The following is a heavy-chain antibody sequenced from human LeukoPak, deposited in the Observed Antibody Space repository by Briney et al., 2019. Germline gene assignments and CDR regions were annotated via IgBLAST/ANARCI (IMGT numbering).Heavy chain of an antibody. J-gene: IGHJ5*02. V-gene: IGHV4-31*03. D-gene: IGHD1-26*01. Sequence: SETLSLTCTVSGGSISSGAYFWSWIRQHPGQGLEWIGYIHYSGITYFNPSLKSRVNMSVDTSKNQLSLRLSSVTAADTAVYYCARGGRRLEDPQFIGNWFDPWGQGTLVTVSS. CDR2: IHYSGIT. CDR3: ARGGRRLEDPQFIGNWFDP. CDR1: GGSISSGAYF.